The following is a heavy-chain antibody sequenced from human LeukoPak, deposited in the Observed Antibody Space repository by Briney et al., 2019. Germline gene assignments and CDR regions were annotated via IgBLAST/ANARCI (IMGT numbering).Heavy chain of an antibody. CDR3: AKMRYSNTYDAFDI. CDR1: GCTFSSYP. V-gene: IGHV3-23*01. Sequence: GGSLRLSCAGSGCTFSSYPMSWVRQAPGKGLEWVSAIGDSGSSTYYADSVKGRFTISRDNSKNTLYLQMNSLRAEDTAVYYCAKMRYSNTYDAFDIWGQGTMVTVSS. D-gene: IGHD6-13*01. CDR2: IGDSGSST. J-gene: IGHJ3*02.